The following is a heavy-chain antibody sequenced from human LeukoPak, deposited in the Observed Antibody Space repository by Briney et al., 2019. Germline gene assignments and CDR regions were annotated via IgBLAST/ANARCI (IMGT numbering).Heavy chain of an antibody. CDR2: IIPIFGTA. D-gene: IGHD6-19*01. CDR1: GGTFSSYA. CDR3: ARDEAAVAGNFDY. Sequence: ASVKVSCKASGGTFSSYAISWVRQAPGQGLEWMGGIIPIFGTANYAQKFQGRVTMTRDMSTSTVYMELSSLRSEDTAVYYCARDEAAVAGNFDYWGQGTLVTVSS. V-gene: IGHV1-69*05. J-gene: IGHJ4*02.